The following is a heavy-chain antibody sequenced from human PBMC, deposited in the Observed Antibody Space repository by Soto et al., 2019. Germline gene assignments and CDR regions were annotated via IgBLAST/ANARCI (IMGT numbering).Heavy chain of an antibody. CDR1: VGTFSSYA. Sequence: SVKLSFRASVGTFSSYALSWLRHAPGQGLEWVGGIIPIFNSANYAQKFQGRVTITADDATSTAYMELRSLRPDDTAVYHPAREVTVASYSFDFWGQGTLVTVS. CDR2: IIPIFNSA. J-gene: IGHJ4*02. D-gene: IGHD5-12*01. CDR3: AREVTVASYSFDF. V-gene: IGHV1-69*13.